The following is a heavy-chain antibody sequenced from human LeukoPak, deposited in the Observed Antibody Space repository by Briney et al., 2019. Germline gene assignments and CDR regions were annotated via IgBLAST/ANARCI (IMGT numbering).Heavy chain of an antibody. J-gene: IGHJ6*02. CDR1: GYTFTSYG. CDR2: ISAYNGNT. V-gene: IGHV1-18*01. D-gene: IGHD3-22*01. CDR3: AREIPHYDSSGYYYYYGMDV. Sequence: ASVKVSCKASGYTFTSYGISWVRQAPGQGLEWMGWISAYNGNTNYAQKLQGRVTMTTDTSTGTAYMELRSLRSDDTAVYYCAREIPHYDSSGYYYYYGMDVWGQGTTVTVSS.